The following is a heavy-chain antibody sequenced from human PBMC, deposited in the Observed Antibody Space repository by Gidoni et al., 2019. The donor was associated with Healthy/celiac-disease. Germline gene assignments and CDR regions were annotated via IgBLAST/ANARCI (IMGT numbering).Heavy chain of an antibody. CDR1: GFPFSNYA. Sequence: VQLLASGVGSVQPGGSLRLSCAVSGFPFSNYAMNWVRQAPGQGLAWVSAISPAGGSPYYADSVKGRFTISRDNSKNTLFLEMNNLRAEDTAVYYCTRDGKFRTDGFDVWGPGSMVTVSS. J-gene: IGHJ3*01. V-gene: IGHV3-23*01. CDR3: TRDGKFRTDGFDV. CDR2: ISPAGGSP. D-gene: IGHD1-26*01.